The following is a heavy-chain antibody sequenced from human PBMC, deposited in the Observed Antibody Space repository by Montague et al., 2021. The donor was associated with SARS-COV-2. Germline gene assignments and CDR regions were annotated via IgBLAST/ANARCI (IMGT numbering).Heavy chain of an antibody. CDR1: GFTFSSYA. D-gene: IGHD3-3*01. CDR3: ARDGSGFWSGFHYYCYMDV. Sequence: SLRLSCAASGFTFSSYAMHWVRQAPGKGLEYVSAISSNGGSTYYANSVKGRLTISRDNSKNTLYLQMGSLRAEDMAVYYCARDGSGFWSGFHYYCYMDVWGKGTTVTVSS. J-gene: IGHJ6*03. CDR2: ISSNGGST. V-gene: IGHV3-64*01.